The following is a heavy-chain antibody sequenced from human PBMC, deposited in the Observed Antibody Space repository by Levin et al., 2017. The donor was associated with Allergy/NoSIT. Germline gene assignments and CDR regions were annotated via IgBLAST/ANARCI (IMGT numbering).Heavy chain of an antibody. CDR3: ARDTSGAADEYFQH. CDR2: INPNSGGT. J-gene: IGHJ1*01. Sequence: ASVKVSCKASGYTFTGYYMHWVRQAPGQGLEWMGWINPNSGGTNYAQKFQGRVTMTRDTSISTAYMELSRLRSDDTAVYYCARDTSGAADEYFQHWGQVTLVTVSS. V-gene: IGHV1-2*02. D-gene: IGHD6-13*01. CDR1: GYTFTGYY.